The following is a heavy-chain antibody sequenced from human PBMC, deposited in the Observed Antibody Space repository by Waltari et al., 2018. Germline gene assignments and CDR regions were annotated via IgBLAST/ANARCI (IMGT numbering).Heavy chain of an antibody. CDR1: GIIVSANY. Sequence: EVQLVESGGGLIQPGGSLRLSCAASGIIVSANYMHWVRQAPGKGPQWVSVIYSAGRTYSADSVKGRLTISRDNSKNTLYLQMEHLRGEDTAVYYCARDECTGGDCYSHFHYWGQGTLVTVSS. D-gene: IGHD2-21*02. J-gene: IGHJ4*02. CDR2: IYSAGRT. CDR3: ARDECTGGDCYSHFHY. V-gene: IGHV3-53*01.